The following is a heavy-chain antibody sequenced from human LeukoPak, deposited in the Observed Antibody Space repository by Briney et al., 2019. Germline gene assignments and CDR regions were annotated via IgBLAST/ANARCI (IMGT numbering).Heavy chain of an antibody. Sequence: GGSLRLSCAASGFTFSSYAMHWVRQAPGKGLEWVAVISYDGSNKYYADSVKGRFTSSRDNTKNSLYLQMNGLRAEDTAVYYCARGGGSYPFFDYWGQGALVTVSS. D-gene: IGHD1-26*01. CDR2: ISYDGSNK. J-gene: IGHJ4*02. CDR1: GFTFSSYA. CDR3: ARGGGSYPFFDY. V-gene: IGHV3-30*04.